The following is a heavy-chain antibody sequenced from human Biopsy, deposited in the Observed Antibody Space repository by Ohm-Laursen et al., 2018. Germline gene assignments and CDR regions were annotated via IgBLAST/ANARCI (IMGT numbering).Heavy chain of an antibody. CDR1: GYTYPDYY. D-gene: IGHD3-3*01. Sequence: ASVKVSCKASGYTYPDYYVHWVRQAPGQGLEWMGWIKPNNCDTDYSQRFQGRVTLAWDRSTSTGYMEVSSLRSGDTALYYCATRGGDDFWSGHYSEIYYYYTLDVWGQGTTVTVSS. J-gene: IGHJ6*02. CDR3: ATRGGDDFWSGHYSEIYYYYTLDV. V-gene: IGHV1-2*02. CDR2: IKPNNCDT.